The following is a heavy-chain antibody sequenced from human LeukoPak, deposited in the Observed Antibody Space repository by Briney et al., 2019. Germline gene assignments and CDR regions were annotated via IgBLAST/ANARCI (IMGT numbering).Heavy chain of an antibody. J-gene: IGHJ5*02. CDR2: IYYSGST. D-gene: IGHD6-13*01. V-gene: IGHV4-39*07. CDR1: GGSISSSYYY. Sequence: PSETLSLTCTVSGGSISSSYYYWGWIRQPPGKGLEWIGSIYYSGSTYYNPSLKSRVTISVDTSKNQFSLKLSSVTAADTAVYYCARGCCSSWYWRGDWFDPWGQGTLVTVSS. CDR3: ARGCCSSWYWRGDWFDP.